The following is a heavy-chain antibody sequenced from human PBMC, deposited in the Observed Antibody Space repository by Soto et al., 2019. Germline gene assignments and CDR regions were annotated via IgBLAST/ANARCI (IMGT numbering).Heavy chain of an antibody. CDR3: ARDLGGPDY. D-gene: IGHD3-16*01. V-gene: IGHV3-74*03. CDR2: LSSDGFGA. J-gene: IGHJ4*02. CDR1: GFSLSPYW. Sequence: EVHLEESGGGLVQPGGSLRLSCAASGFSLSPYWRHWVRQVPGRGLEWVARLSSDGFGAAYADSVKGRFFISRDIARNTLSLQMHSLRADDTAVYYCARDLGGPDYWGRGTSVTVSS.